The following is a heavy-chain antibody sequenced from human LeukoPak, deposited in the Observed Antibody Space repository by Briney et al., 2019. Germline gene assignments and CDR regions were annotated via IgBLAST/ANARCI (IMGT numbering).Heavy chain of an antibody. Sequence: GGSLRLSCAASGFTFSSYAMHWVRQAPGKGLEWVAVISYDGSNKYYADSVKGRFTISRDNSKNTLYLQMNSLRAEDTAVYYCARAHRDVYGSGSYYNSYYYGMDVWGQGTTVTVSS. CDR3: ARAHRDVYGSGSYYNSYYYGMDV. CDR1: GFTFSSYA. CDR2: ISYDGSNK. D-gene: IGHD3-10*01. V-gene: IGHV3-30-3*01. J-gene: IGHJ6*02.